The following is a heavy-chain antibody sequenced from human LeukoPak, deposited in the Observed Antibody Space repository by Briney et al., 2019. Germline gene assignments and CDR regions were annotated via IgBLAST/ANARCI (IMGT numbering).Heavy chain of an antibody. CDR2: IIPILGIA. V-gene: IGHV1-69*04. Sequence: GASGKVSCKASGGTFSSYAISWVRQAPGQGLEWMGRIIPILGIANYAQKFQGRVTITADKSTSTAYMELSSLRSEDTAVYYCARGRGIVGANVLGYWGQGTLVTVSS. J-gene: IGHJ4*02. CDR3: ARGRGIVGANVLGY. CDR1: GGTFSSYA. D-gene: IGHD1-26*01.